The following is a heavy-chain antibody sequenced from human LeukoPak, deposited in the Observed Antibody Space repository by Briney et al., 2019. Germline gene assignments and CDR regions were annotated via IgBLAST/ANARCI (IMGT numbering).Heavy chain of an antibody. CDR2: ISWNSGST. CDR3: ARESNYDFWSGYYPLYYFDY. Sequence: RPGGSLRLSCAAFGFTVDDYAMRWVRQAPGEGLGWVSGISWNSGSTRYADSVKGRFTISRDNSKNTLYLQMNSLRAEDTAVYYCARESNYDFWSGYYPLYYFDYWGQGTLVTVSS. D-gene: IGHD3-3*01. CDR1: GFTVDDYA. J-gene: IGHJ4*02. V-gene: IGHV3-20*04.